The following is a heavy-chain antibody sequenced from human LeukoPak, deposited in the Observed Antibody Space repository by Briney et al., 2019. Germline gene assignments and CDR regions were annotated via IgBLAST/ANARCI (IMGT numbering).Heavy chain of an antibody. CDR1: GFALSRQA. CDR3: AKDARRSSGWYFFDH. Sequence: PGGSLRLSCAASGFALSRQAMGWVRQAPGKGLEWVSVISDSGDLTYYADSVRGRFTISRDNSKSTLYLQMSSLRVEDTAVYYCAKDARRSSGWYFFDHWGQGTLVTVSS. CDR2: ISDSGDLT. V-gene: IGHV3-23*01. J-gene: IGHJ4*02. D-gene: IGHD6-19*01.